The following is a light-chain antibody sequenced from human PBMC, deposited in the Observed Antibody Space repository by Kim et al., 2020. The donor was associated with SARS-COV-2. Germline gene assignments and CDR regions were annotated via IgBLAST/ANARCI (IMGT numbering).Light chain of an antibody. Sequence: EIVMTQSPAILSVSPGERATLSCRDSQGIGNDLVWYQQRPGQAPRVLIYAASFRFTGVPDRFSGGGSGTEFTLTISSLQSEDFATYYCQQYNDWPTFGPGTKVDIK. CDR2: AAS. J-gene: IGKJ3*01. CDR3: QQYNDWPT. V-gene: IGKV3D-15*01. CDR1: QGIGND.